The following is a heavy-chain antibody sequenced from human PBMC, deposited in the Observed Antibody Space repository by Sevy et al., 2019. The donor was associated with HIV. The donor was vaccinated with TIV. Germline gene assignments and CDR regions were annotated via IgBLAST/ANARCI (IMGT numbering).Heavy chain of an antibody. CDR2: ISYDGRNK. CDR1: GFTFSSYA. V-gene: IGHV3-30*09. Sequence: GGSLRLSCSASGFTFSSYALLWVRQAPGKGLEWVSLISYDGRNKYYSDSVKGRFAISRDESKTTLFLQMESLRTEDRAIYYCARVGVSYCTDDCYHRFDYWGRRTLVTVSS. J-gene: IGHJ4*02. CDR3: ARVGVSYCTDDCYHRFDY. D-gene: IGHD2-21*02.